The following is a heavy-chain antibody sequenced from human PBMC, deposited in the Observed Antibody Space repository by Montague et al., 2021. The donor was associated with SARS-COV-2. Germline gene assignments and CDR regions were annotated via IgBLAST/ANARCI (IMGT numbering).Heavy chain of an antibody. CDR2: IYYSGST. Sequence: SETLSFTCTVSGGSISSSSYYWGWIRQPPGKGLGWIGSIYYSGSTYYNPSLKSRVTISVDTSKNQFSLKLSSVTAADTAVYYCARVSKTGYPPLYYYYGMDVWGQGTTVTVSS. V-gene: IGHV4-39*01. CDR3: ARVSKTGYPPLYYYYGMDV. J-gene: IGHJ6*02. CDR1: GGSISSSSYY. D-gene: IGHD3-9*01.